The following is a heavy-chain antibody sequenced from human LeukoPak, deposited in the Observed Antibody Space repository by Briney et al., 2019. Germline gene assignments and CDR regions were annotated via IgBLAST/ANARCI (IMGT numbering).Heavy chain of an antibody. CDR3: ATDHGSGSWKYDAKTFDI. J-gene: IGHJ3*02. V-gene: IGHV3-15*01. CDR1: GYILCEAC. Sequence: PGGSLRLSCAPSGYILCEACMSGVRDAPGGGGEWGGHVIIKTEGGSAEYSARVRGRFTISRDDSKNTLYLQMNSLTPEDTAVYYCATDHGSGSWKYDAKTFDIWGRGTMVTVSS. D-gene: IGHD3-16*01. CDR2: VIIKTEGGSA.